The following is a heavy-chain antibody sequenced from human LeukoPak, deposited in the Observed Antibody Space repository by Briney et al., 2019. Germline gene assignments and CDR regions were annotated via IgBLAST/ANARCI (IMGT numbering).Heavy chain of an antibody. V-gene: IGHV3-9*01. CDR1: GFTFEDYA. D-gene: IGHD3-22*01. J-gene: IGHJ4*02. Sequence: PGGSLRLSCAASGFTFEDYAMHWVRQAPGKGLEWVSGISWNSGSVGYADSVKGRFTISRDNAENSLYLQMNSLRAEDTALYYCAEDIRWRSVVITSVGYWGQGTLVTVSS. CDR2: ISWNSGSV. CDR3: AEDIRWRSVVITSVGY.